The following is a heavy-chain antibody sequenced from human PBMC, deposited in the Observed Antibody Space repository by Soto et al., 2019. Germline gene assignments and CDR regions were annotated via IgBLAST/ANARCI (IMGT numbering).Heavy chain of an antibody. CDR2: IVVGSGST. Sequence: GASVKVSCKASGFTFRNSAIQWVRQARGQRLEWIGWIVVGSGSTNYAQHFQERVTFTRDMSTGTAYMELSSLTSEDTAVYYCAADSDPNDPYKWVDPWGQGTLVT. J-gene: IGHJ5*02. CDR3: AADSDPNDPYKWVDP. V-gene: IGHV1-58*02. CDR1: GFTFRNSA.